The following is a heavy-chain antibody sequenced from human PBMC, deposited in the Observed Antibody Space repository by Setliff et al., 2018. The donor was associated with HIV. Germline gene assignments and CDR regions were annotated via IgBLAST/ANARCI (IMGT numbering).Heavy chain of an antibody. CDR2: VDPEDGET. J-gene: IGHJ3*02. V-gene: IGHV1-69-2*01. Sequence: ASVKVSCKASGYTFTDYYIHWVQQAPGKGLEWMGRVDPEDGETTYAEKFQGRITITADTSTDTAYLELSSLRSEDSAFYYCARVPPEVTITTHKLDIWGQGTLVTVSS. CDR3: ARVPPEVTITTHKLDI. CDR1: GYTFTDYY. D-gene: IGHD1-1*01.